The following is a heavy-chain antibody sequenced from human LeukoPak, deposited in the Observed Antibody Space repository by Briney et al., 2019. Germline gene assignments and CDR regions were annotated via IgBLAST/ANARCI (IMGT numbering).Heavy chain of an antibody. Sequence: SETLSLTCAVYGGSFSGYYWSWIRQPPGKGLEWIGEINHSGSTNYNPSLKSRATISVDTSKNQFSLKLSSVTAADTAVYYCASTLGDYYYYMDVWGKGTTVTVSS. D-gene: IGHD7-27*01. CDR2: INHSGST. V-gene: IGHV4-34*01. CDR1: GGSFSGYY. J-gene: IGHJ6*03. CDR3: ASTLGDYYYYMDV.